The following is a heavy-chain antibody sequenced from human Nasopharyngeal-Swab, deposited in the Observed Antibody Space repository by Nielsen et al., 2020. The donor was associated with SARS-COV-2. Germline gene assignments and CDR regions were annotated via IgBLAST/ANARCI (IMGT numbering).Heavy chain of an antibody. CDR2: IKQDGSEK. D-gene: IGHD6-13*01. J-gene: IGHJ6*03. Sequence: WIRQPPGKGLEWVANIKQDGSEKYYVDSVKGRFTISRDNAKNSLYLQMNSLRAEDTAVYYCARVPRDSSSWYDYYYYMDVWGKGTTVTVSS. V-gene: IGHV3-7*02. CDR3: ARVPRDSSSWYDYYYYMDV.